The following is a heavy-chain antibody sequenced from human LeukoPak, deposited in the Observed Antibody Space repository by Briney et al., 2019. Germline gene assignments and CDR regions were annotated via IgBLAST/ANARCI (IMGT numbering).Heavy chain of an antibody. J-gene: IGHJ3*02. Sequence: GGSLRLSCALSGLTVRTYAMSWVRQAPGKGLEWVATIKEDGSEEYFVDSTKGRFTISRDNARNSLHLQMNSLRGEDTAVYYCARYSGPEKRDAFDMWGQGTLVTVSS. D-gene: IGHD1-26*01. CDR2: IKEDGSEE. CDR1: GLTVRTYA. CDR3: ARYSGPEKRDAFDM. V-gene: IGHV3-7*01.